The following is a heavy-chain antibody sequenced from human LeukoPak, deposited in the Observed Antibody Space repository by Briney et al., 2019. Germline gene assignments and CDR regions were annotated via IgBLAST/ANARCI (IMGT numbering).Heavy chain of an antibody. CDR2: ISSSSSYI. CDR1: GFTFSSYS. CDR3: ASVFGSSSFVDY. Sequence: PGGSLRLSCAASGFTFSSYSMNWVRQAPGKGLEWVSSISSSSSYIYYADSVKGRFTISRDNAKNSLYLQMNGLRAEDTAVYYCASVFGSSSFVDYWGQGTLVTVSS. J-gene: IGHJ4*02. V-gene: IGHV3-21*01. D-gene: IGHD6-13*01.